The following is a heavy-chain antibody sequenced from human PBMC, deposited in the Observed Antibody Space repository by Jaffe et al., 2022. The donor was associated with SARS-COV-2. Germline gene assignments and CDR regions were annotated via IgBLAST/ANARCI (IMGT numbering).Heavy chain of an antibody. CDR2: IIPIFGTA. J-gene: IGHJ4*02. CDR3: ARDRLDAARPPFDY. Sequence: QVQLVQSGAEVKKPGSSVKVSCKASGGTFSSYAISWVRQAPGQGLEWMGGIIPIFGTANYAQKFQGRVTITADESTSTAYMELSSLRSEDTAVYYCARDRLDAARPPFDYWGQGTLVTVSS. CDR1: GGTFSSYA. D-gene: IGHD6-6*01. V-gene: IGHV1-69*01.